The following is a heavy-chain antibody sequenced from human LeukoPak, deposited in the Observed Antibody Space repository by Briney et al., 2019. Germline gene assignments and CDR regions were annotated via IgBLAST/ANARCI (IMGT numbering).Heavy chain of an antibody. CDR1: GYPFRSYG. D-gene: IGHD2-15*01. V-gene: IGHV1-18*01. CDR2: ISIFNGNT. J-gene: IGHJ5*02. Sequence: ASVKVSCKASGYPFRSYGISCVRQAPGQGLQWMGRISIFNGNTKYSQALQDRVTVTTDTSTNTAYMELRSLRSDDTAVYYCTRDCSGGTCRFDPWGQGTLVIVSS. CDR3: TRDCSGGTCRFDP.